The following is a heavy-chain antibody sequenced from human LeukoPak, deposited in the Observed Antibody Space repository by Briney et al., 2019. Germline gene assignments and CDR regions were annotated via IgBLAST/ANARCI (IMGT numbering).Heavy chain of an antibody. V-gene: IGHV3-23*01. CDR2: ISGSGGST. CDR3: ARVSRRYCSGGSCIGGLDY. J-gene: IGHJ4*02. Sequence: GGSLRLSCAASGFTFSSYAMSWVRQAPGKGLEWVSAISGSGGSTYYADSVKGRFTISRDNSKNTLYLQMNSLRAEDTAVYYCARVSRRYCSGGSCIGGLDYWGQGTLVTVSS. D-gene: IGHD2-15*01. CDR1: GFTFSSYA.